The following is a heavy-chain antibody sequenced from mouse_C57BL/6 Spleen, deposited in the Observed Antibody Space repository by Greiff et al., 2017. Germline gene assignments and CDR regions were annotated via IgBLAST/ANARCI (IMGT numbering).Heavy chain of an antibody. CDR1: GYTFTSYW. D-gene: IGHD1-1*01. V-gene: IGHV1-64*01. CDR2: IHPNSGST. CDR3: ASPTVVAENWFAY. J-gene: IGHJ3*01. Sequence: QAQLQQPGAELVKPGASVKLSCKASGYTFTSYWMHWVKQRPGQGLEWIGMIHPNSGSTNYNEKFKSKATLTVDKSSSTAYMQLSSLTSEDSAVYYCASPTVVAENWFAYWGQGTLVTVSA.